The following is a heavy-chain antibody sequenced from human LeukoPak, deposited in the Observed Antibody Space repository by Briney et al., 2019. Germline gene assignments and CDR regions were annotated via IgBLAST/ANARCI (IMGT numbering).Heavy chain of an antibody. V-gene: IGHV1-69*04. D-gene: IGHD6-13*01. Sequence: ASVKVSCKASGGTFSSYAISWVRQAPGQGLEWMGRIIPILGIANYAQKFQGRVTITADKSTSTAYMELSSLRSEDTAVYNCARAPRSIAAAGTVWFDPWGQGTLVTVSS. CDR1: GGTFSSYA. J-gene: IGHJ5*02. CDR3: ARAPRSIAAAGTVWFDP. CDR2: IIPILGIA.